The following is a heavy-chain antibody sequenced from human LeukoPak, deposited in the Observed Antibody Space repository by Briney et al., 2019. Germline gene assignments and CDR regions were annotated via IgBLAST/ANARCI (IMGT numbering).Heavy chain of an antibody. CDR1: GFTFSSYG. V-gene: IGHV3-33*01. D-gene: IGHD3-16*01. CDR3: ARDWGKGDY. Sequence: PGGALRLSCAASGFTFSSYGMHWVRQAPGKGLEWVSLIWYDGSNKYYADSVKGRVTISRDNSKITLYLQMNSLRAEDTAVYYCARDWGKGDYWGQGTLVTVSS. CDR2: IWYDGSNK. J-gene: IGHJ4*02.